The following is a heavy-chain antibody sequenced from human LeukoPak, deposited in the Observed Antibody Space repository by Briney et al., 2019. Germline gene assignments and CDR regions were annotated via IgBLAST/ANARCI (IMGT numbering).Heavy chain of an antibody. CDR1: GFSFSDAW. CDR3: ARHVYDWASSWARVPTYFDY. Sequence: LSCAASGFSFSDAWMSWVRQIPGKGLEWIGNVNHPGTTNYNPSLKSRVTISRDTSKNQFSLSLTSVTAADTAMYYCARHVYDWASSWARVPTYFDYWGQGTPVTVSS. J-gene: IGHJ4*02. V-gene: IGHV4-34*01. CDR2: VNHPGTT. D-gene: IGHD6-13*01.